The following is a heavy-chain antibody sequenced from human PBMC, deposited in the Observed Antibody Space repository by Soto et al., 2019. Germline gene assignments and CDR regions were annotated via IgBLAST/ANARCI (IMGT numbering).Heavy chain of an antibody. CDR3: AYRPGYSSSLHFDY. V-gene: IGHV2-5*02. D-gene: IGHD6-13*01. J-gene: IGHJ4*02. CDR2: IYWDDDK. CDR1: GFSLSTSGVD. Sequence: QITLKESGPTLVKPTQTLTLTCTFSGFSLSTSGVDVGWIRQPPGKALEWLALIYWDDDKRYSPSLKSRRAITKDTSKNQVVLTMTNMDPVDTATYYCAYRPGYSSSLHFDYWGQGTLVTVSS.